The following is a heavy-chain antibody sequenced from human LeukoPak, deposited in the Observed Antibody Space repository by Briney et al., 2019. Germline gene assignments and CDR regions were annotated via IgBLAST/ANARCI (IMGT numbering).Heavy chain of an antibody. D-gene: IGHD1-26*01. CDR2: ISYSGST. V-gene: IGHV4-39*01. J-gene: IGHJ4*02. CDR1: GASISSSYHY. Sequence: PSETLSLTCAVFGASISSSYHYWDWIRQPPGKGLEWIGSISYSGSTDYNPSLKSRVTISVDTSKSQFSLRLISVTAADTAVYYCARRYIGTYPFDYWGQGTLVTVSS. CDR3: ARRYIGTYPFDY.